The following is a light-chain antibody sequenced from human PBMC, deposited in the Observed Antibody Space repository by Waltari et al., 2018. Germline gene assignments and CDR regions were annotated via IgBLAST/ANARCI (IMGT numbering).Light chain of an antibody. J-gene: IGKJ1*01. V-gene: IGKV4-1*01. CDR3: QQYYSTPWT. CDR2: WAS. Sequence: DIVMTQSPDSLAVSLGERATINCKSSQSVVYNSNNKNYLAWYQQKPGQPPKLLIYWASTRESGVPDRFSGSGSGTDFTLTISSLQAEDVAVYYCQQYYSTPWTFGQGTKVEIK. CDR1: QSVVYNSNNKNY.